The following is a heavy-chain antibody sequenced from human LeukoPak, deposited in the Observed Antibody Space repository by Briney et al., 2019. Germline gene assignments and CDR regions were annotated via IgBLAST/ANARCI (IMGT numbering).Heavy chain of an antibody. CDR1: GFTFSSYA. CDR3: AKDPLPIAAASYFRYFDL. Sequence: GGSLRLSCAASGFTFSSYAMSWVRQAPGKGLEWVSAISGSGGSTYYADSVKGRFTISRDNPKNTLYLQMNSLRAEDTAVYYCAKDPLPIAAASYFRYFDLWGRGTLVTVSS. V-gene: IGHV3-23*01. D-gene: IGHD6-13*01. J-gene: IGHJ2*01. CDR2: ISGSGGST.